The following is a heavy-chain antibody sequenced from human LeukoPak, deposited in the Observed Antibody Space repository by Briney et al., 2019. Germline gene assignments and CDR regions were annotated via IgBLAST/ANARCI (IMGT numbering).Heavy chain of an antibody. V-gene: IGHV3-30*02. CDR1: GFTFDDHG. D-gene: IGHD3-16*01. J-gene: IGHJ4*02. Sequence: PGGSLRLSCAASGFTFDDHGMHWVRQAPGKGLQWVTFIRYDGNSESYADSVKGRFIISRDNSKNTLYLQMNSLRAEDTALYFCAKDLTYTSQGGSDSWGQGTLVIVSS. CDR3: AKDLTYTSQGGSDS. CDR2: IRYDGNSE.